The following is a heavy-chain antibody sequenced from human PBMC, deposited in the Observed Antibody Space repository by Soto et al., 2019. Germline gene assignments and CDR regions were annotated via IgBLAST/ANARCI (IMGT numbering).Heavy chain of an antibody. V-gene: IGHV1-18*01. D-gene: IGHD2-8*01. CDR1: GYTFTRYG. CDR2: ISGYNGDT. J-gene: IGHJ6*02. Sequence: QGQLVQSGAEVKKPGASVKVSCKASGYTFTRYGISWVRQAPGQGLEWMGWISGYNGDTNYAQKFQGRVTMTVDTSTTTAFMELTSLTSDDRAVYYCAKNGHPTYCCSGMDVWGQGTTVTVSS. CDR3: AKNGHPTYCCSGMDV.